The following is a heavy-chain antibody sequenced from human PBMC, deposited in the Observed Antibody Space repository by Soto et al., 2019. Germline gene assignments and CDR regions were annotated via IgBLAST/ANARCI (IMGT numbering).Heavy chain of an antibody. CDR3: ARVGPYCGGDCYSPPP. CDR1: GYSIRNGYY. CDR2: IYHSGST. J-gene: IGHJ5*02. V-gene: IGHV4-38-2*02. D-gene: IGHD2-21*02. Sequence: SETLSLTCTVSGYSIRNGYYWGWIRQPPGKGLEWIGTIYHSGSTYYNPSLKSRVTISVDASENHFSLKLSSVTAADTAVYYCARVGPYCGGDCYSPPPWGQGTLVTVS.